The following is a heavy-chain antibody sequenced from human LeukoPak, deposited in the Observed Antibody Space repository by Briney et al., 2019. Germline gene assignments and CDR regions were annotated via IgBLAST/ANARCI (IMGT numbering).Heavy chain of an antibody. CDR1: GFTVSNYW. Sequence: GGSLRLSCAASGFTVSNYWMNWVRQAPGQGLVWVSRISSDGRFISYADSVKGRFTMSRDNAKNSLFLQMNSLRAEDTAVYYCARGRGGYYYVGAFDIWGQGTMVTVSS. V-gene: IGHV3-74*01. CDR2: ISSDGRFI. D-gene: IGHD3-22*01. CDR3: ARGRGGYYYVGAFDI. J-gene: IGHJ3*02.